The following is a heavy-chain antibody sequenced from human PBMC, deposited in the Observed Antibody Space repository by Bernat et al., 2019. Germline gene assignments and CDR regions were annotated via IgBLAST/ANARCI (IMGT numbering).Heavy chain of an antibody. CDR1: GFTFSSYS. D-gene: IGHD3-10*01. V-gene: IGHV3-21*05. J-gene: IGHJ6*03. CDR3: ARITMVQGVIIPNYYYYYMDV. CDR2: ISSSSSYI. Sequence: EVQLVESGGGLVKPGGSLRLSCAASGFTFSSYSMNWVRQAPGKGLEWVSYISSSSSYIYYADSVKGRFTISSDNAKNSLYLQMNSLRAEDTAVYYCARITMVQGVIIPNYYYYYMDVWGKGTTVTVSS.